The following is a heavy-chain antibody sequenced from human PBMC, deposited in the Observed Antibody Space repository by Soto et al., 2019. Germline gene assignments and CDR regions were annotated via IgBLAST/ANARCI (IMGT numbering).Heavy chain of an antibody. CDR1: GFTFSSFW. J-gene: IGHJ4*02. V-gene: IGHV3-7*05. Sequence: EVQLVESGGGLVQPGGSLRLSCAATGFTFSSFWMGWVRQAPGKGLEGVANIKQDGSERYLVDSVEGRFTISRDNAQNSVYLHMNNLRAEDTAIYYCVRSVKCSRWGQGTMVIVSS. D-gene: IGHD2-8*01. CDR3: VRSVKCSR. CDR2: IKQDGSER.